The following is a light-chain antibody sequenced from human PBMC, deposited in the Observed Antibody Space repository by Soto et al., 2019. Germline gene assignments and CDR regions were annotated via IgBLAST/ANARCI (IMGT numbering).Light chain of an antibody. J-gene: IGLJ2*01. Sequence: QLVLTQSPSASASLGASVKLTCILSSGHSSYTIAWHQQQPKKGPRYLMKLNSDGSHSKGDGIPDRFSGSSSGAERYLTISGLQCEDEADYYCQTWGTGIVFGGGTQLTVL. CDR3: QTWGTGIV. CDR2: LNSDGSH. CDR1: SGHSSYT. V-gene: IGLV4-69*02.